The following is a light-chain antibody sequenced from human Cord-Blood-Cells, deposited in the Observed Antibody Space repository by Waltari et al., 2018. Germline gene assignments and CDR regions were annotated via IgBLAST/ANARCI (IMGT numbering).Light chain of an antibody. Sequence: QPALTQPASVSGSPGQSITIYCPGTSSDVGRYNLFSWSHQHPGKAPKLMIYEGSKRPSGVSNRFSGSKSGNTASLTISGLQAEDEADYYCCSYAGSSTFHVVFGGGTKLTVL. V-gene: IGLV2-23*03. CDR3: CSYAGSSTFHVV. CDR2: EGS. CDR1: SSDVGRYNL. J-gene: IGLJ2*01.